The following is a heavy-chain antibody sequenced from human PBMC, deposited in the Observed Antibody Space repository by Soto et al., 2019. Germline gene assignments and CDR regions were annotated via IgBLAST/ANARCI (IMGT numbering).Heavy chain of an antibody. CDR1: GFTFRSYW. CDR2: IRPDGSEK. D-gene: IGHD4-17*01. Sequence: EVQVVESGGGLVQPWGSLRVSCVGSGFTFRSYWMSWVRQAPGKGLEWVANIRPDGSEKYYVDSVKGRFTISRDNAKNALYLQMSSLRAEDTAVYYCAREEGATVANNWFDSWGQGAVVTVSA. CDR3: AREEGATVANNWFDS. V-gene: IGHV3-7*03. J-gene: IGHJ5*01.